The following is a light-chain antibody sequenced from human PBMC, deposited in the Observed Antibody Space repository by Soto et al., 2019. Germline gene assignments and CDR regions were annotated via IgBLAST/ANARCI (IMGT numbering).Light chain of an antibody. CDR1: QSVLANSNNKNF. Sequence: DIVMTQSPDSLAVSLGERASINCKSSQSVLANSNNKNFLAWFQQKAGQPPKLLISWASTRESGVPDRFSGRGSGTDFSLTISSLQADDVAVYYCQQYYTAPITFGQGTRLEIK. CDR2: WAS. V-gene: IGKV4-1*01. J-gene: IGKJ5*01. CDR3: QQYYTAPIT.